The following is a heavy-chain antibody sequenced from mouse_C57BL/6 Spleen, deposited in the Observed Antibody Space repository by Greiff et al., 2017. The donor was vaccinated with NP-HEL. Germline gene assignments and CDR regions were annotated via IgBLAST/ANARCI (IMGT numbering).Heavy chain of an antibody. CDR2: IDPETGGT. V-gene: IGHV1-15*01. J-gene: IGHJ3*01. CDR3: TRGGYYYGSSYGFAY. D-gene: IGHD1-1*01. Sequence: VKLMESGAELVRPGASVTLSCKASGYTFTDYEMHWVKQTPVHGLEWIGAIDPETGGTAYNQKFKGKAILTADKSSSTAYMELRSLTSEDSAVYYCTRGGYYYGSSYGFAYWGQGTLVTVSA. CDR1: GYTFTDYE.